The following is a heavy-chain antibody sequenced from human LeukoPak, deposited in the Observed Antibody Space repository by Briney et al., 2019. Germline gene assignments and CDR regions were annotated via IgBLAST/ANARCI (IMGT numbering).Heavy chain of an antibody. CDR2: IYYSGST. CDR1: GGSISSYY. D-gene: IGHD3-16*01. J-gene: IGHJ4*02. V-gene: IGHV4-59*12. CDR3: ARGRPDYDYVWGSFDY. Sequence: PSETLSLTCAVSGGSISSYYWSWVRQPPGKGLEWIGYIYYSGSTSYNPTLKSRVSISVDTSKNQFFLKLTSVTAADTAVYYCARGRPDYDYVWGSFDYWGQGTLVTVSS.